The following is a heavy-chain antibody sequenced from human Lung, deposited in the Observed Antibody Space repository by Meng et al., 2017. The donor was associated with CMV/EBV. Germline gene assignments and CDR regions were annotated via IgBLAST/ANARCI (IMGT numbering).Heavy chain of an antibody. D-gene: IGHD6-19*01. Sequence: RQGSGPGLVKPSGTLALPCAVSGGSISSSNWWSWVRQPPGKGLEWIGEIYHSGSTNYNPSPKSRVTISVDKSKNQFSLNLSSVTAADTAVYYCARVGQWLPIDYWGQGTLVTVSS. CDR3: ARVGQWLPIDY. CDR1: GGSISSSNW. V-gene: IGHV4-4*02. J-gene: IGHJ4*02. CDR2: IYHSGST.